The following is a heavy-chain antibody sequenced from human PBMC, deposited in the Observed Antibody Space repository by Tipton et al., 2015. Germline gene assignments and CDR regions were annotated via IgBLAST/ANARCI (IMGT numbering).Heavy chain of an antibody. CDR1: GDSISSGDYY. CDR3: ARAVYYYDSSGFSYYFDY. CDR2: IYYRGNT. Sequence: TLSLTCTVSGDSISSGDYYWSWIRQPPGKGLEWIGYIYYRGNTKYNPSLKSRVTMSLDTSKNQFSLRLSSVTAADTAVYYCARAVYYYDSSGFSYYFDYWGQGTLVTVSS. J-gene: IGHJ4*02. D-gene: IGHD3-22*01. V-gene: IGHV4-61*08.